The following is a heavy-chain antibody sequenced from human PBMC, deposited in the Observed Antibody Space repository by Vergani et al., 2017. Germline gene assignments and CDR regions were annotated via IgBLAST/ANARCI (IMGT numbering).Heavy chain of an antibody. Sequence: EVQLVESGGDLVQPGGSLRLSCAASGFTFSSYEMNWVRQAPGKGLEWVSYISSSGGTIYYADSVKGRFTISRDNAKNSLYLQMNSLRAEDTAVYYCARMGLFDYWGQGTLVTVSS. V-gene: IGHV3-48*03. CDR2: ISSSGGTI. CDR3: ARMGLFDY. CDR1: GFTFSSYE. D-gene: IGHD1-14*01. J-gene: IGHJ4*02.